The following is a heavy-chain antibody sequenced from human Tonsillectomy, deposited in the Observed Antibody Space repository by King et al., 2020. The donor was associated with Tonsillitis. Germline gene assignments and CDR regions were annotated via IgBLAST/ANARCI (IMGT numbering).Heavy chain of an antibody. Sequence: VQLQESGPGLVKPSETLSLTCTVSGGSINNYYWTWIRQPPGKGLEWSGYINYRGITRYNPSLKSRVTISVDTSKTKFSLKLSAVTAAAAAVYYCARDAGYSGYEWDQWSQGTLVTVSS. J-gene: IGHJ4*02. D-gene: IGHD5-12*01. V-gene: IGHV4-59*01. CDR3: ARDAGYSGYEWDQ. CDR2: INYRGIT. CDR1: GGSINNYY.